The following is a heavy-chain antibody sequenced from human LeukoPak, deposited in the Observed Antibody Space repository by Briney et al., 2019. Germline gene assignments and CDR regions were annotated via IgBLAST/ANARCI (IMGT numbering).Heavy chain of an antibody. Sequence: GGSLRLSCTASGFTFSSHWMHWVRQAPGKGLVWVSRINFDGSSTNYADSVKGRFTISRDNAKDTLYLQINSLRAEDTAVYYCAREITGMYYYDPWAQEPLAPVPS. CDR2: INFDGSST. D-gene: IGHD3-10*01. CDR3: AREITGMYYYDP. J-gene: IGHJ5*02. CDR1: GFTFSSHW. V-gene: IGHV3-74*01.